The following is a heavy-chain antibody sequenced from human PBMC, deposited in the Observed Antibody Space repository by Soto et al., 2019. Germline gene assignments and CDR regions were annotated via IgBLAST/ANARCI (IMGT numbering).Heavy chain of an antibody. CDR3: AKDQSEVYSSAFNSPLED. D-gene: IGHD3-22*01. J-gene: IGHJ4*02. CDR2: ATGGGTST. Sequence: EVQLLESGGGLIQPGGSLRLSCAASGFTFRSCAMSWVRQAPGKGLEWVAAATGGGTSTFYADSVRGRFTISRDNSKNTLYLQMTSLRAEDTAVYHCAKDQSEVYSSAFNSPLEDWGQGTLVTVSS. V-gene: IGHV3-23*01. CDR1: GFTFRSCA.